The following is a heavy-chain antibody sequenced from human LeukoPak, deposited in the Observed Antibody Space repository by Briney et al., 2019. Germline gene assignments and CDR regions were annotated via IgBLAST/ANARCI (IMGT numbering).Heavy chain of an antibody. CDR3: AKGSYYDSSGSFYFDY. J-gene: IGHJ4*02. V-gene: IGHV3-23*01. CDR2: ISGSGDNT. CDR1: GFTFSSYA. Sequence: RPGGSLRLSCAASGFTFSSYAMSWVRQAPGKGVEWVSGISGSGDNTYYADSVKGRFTISRDNSKNTLYVQVNSLGTEDTAAYYCAKGSYYDSSGSFYFDYWGQGTLVTVSS. D-gene: IGHD3-22*01.